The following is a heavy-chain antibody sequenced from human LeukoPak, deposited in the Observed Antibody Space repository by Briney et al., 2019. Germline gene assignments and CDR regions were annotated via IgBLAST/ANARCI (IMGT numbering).Heavy chain of an antibody. J-gene: IGHJ6*03. D-gene: IGHD2-21*02. CDR3: ARLTAYGYYYMDV. Sequence: GGSLRLSCAASGFTFSSYGMHWVRQAPGKGLEWVAFIRYDGSNKYYADSVKGRFTISRDNSKNTLYLQTNSLRAEDTAVYYCARLTAYGYYYMDVWGKGTTVTISS. V-gene: IGHV3-30*02. CDR1: GFTFSSYG. CDR2: IRYDGSNK.